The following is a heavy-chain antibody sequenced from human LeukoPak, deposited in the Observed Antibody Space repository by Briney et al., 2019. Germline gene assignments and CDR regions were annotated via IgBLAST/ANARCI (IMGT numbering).Heavy chain of an antibody. V-gene: IGHV4-39*07. J-gene: IGHJ2*01. D-gene: IGHD1-26*01. CDR2: IYYSGST. CDR1: GGSISSSGYY. CDR3: ARTHSGSYFPLYWYFDL. Sequence: KTSETLSLTCTVSGGSISSSGYYWGWIRQPPGKGLEWIGSIYYSGSTYYNPSLKSRVTISVDTSKNQFSLKLSSVTAADTAVYYCARTHSGSYFPLYWYFDLWGRGTLVTVSS.